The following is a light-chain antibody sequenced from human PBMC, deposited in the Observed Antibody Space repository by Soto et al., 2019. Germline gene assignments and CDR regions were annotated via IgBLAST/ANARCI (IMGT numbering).Light chain of an antibody. CDR3: QQYNSYSWT. Sequence: DIQMTQSPSTLSASVGDRVTITCRASQGISRWLAWYQQNPGKAPKLLIYDASNLESGVPSRFSGSGSGTEFTLTISRLQPDDFATYYCQQYNSYSWTFGQGTKVESK. CDR2: DAS. V-gene: IGKV1-5*01. CDR1: QGISRW. J-gene: IGKJ1*01.